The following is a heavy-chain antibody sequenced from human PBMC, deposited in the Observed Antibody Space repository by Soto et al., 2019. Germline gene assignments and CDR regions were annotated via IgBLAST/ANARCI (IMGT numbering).Heavy chain of an antibody. CDR2: ISGSGGST. CDR1: GFTFSSYA. CDR3: AKDLGIVVADYYFDY. Sequence: GGALRLSCAASGFTFSSYAMSWVRQAPGKGLEWVSAISGSGGSTYYADSVKGRFTISRDNSKNTLYLQMNSLRADDTAVYYCAKDLGIVVADYYFDYWGQGTLVPVSS. J-gene: IGHJ4*02. V-gene: IGHV3-23*01. D-gene: IGHD3-22*01.